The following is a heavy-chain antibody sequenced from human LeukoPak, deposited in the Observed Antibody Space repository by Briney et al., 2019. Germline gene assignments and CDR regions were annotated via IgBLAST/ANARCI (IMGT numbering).Heavy chain of an antibody. D-gene: IGHD5-24*01. CDR3: ARESRDGYSQFDY. Sequence: GGSLRLSCEASGFTLSSYEMNWVRQAPGKGLEWVSYISSGGSTIYYADSVKGRFTISRDNAGNSLYLQMNSLRAEDTAVYYCARESRDGYSQFDYWGQGTLVTVSS. V-gene: IGHV3-48*03. CDR1: GFTLSSYE. J-gene: IGHJ4*02. CDR2: ISSGGSTI.